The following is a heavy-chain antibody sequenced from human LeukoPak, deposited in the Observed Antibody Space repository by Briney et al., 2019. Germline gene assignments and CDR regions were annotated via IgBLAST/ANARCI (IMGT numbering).Heavy chain of an antibody. Sequence: GGSLRLSCAASGFTFSSYSMNWVRQAPGKGLEWVSSISSSSSYIYYADSVKGRFTISRDNAKNSLYLQMNSLRAEDTAVYYCARERYFDRRAPFDYWGQGTPVTVSS. CDR3: ARERYFDRRAPFDY. CDR2: ISSSSSYI. V-gene: IGHV3-21*01. CDR1: GFTFSSYS. J-gene: IGHJ4*02. D-gene: IGHD3-9*01.